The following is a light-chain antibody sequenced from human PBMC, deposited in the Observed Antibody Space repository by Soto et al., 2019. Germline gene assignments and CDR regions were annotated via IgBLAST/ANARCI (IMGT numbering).Light chain of an antibody. Sequence: QSALTQPRSVSASPGQSVTISCTGTSNDVGGYDYVSWYQQHPGKAPKLMIYDVTRRPSGVPDRFSGSKSGNTASLTISGLQAEDEADYYCCSYAGSYILVFGGGTKVTVL. CDR2: DVT. CDR1: SNDVGGYDY. J-gene: IGLJ3*02. CDR3: CSYAGSYILV. V-gene: IGLV2-11*01.